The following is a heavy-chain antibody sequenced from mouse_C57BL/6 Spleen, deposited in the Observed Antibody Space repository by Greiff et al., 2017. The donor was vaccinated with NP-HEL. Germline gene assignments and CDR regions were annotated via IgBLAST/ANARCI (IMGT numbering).Heavy chain of an antibody. J-gene: IGHJ1*03. CDR3: ARKKGDYYGSPHWYFDV. Sequence: QVQLQQPGAELVMPGASVKLSCKASGYTFTSYWMHWVKQSPGQGLEWIGEIDPSDSYTNSNQQFKGKSTLTVDKSSRTAYLQLSSLPSEDSAVYYCARKKGDYYGSPHWYFDVWGTGTTVTVSS. CDR2: IDPSDSYT. V-gene: IGHV1-69*01. D-gene: IGHD1-1*01. CDR1: GYTFTSYW.